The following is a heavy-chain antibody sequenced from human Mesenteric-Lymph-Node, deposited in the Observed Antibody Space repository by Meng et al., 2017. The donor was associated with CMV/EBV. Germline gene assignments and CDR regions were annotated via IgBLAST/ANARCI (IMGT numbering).Heavy chain of an antibody. CDR1: GFAFSSFG. CDR2: ILYDGSNK. J-gene: IGHJ4*02. V-gene: IGHV3-30*02. Sequence: GESLKISCAASGFAFSSFGMHWVRQAPGKGLEWVAFILYDGSNKYYADSVKGRFTISRDNPKNTLYLQMHSLRAEDTGVYYCAKDGDRRYNWNYFDYWGQGTLVTVSS. CDR3: AKDGDRRYNWNYFDY. D-gene: IGHD1-20*01.